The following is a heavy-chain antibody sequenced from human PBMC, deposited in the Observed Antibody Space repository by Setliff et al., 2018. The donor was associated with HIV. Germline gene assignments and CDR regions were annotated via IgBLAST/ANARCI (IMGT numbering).Heavy chain of an antibody. J-gene: IGHJ5*02. D-gene: IGHD2-2*01. CDR1: GFTFSRYW. CDR3: ARGTHIVVVPAAGNWFDP. CDR2: IKQEGSEK. V-gene: IGHV3-7*01. Sequence: GGSLRLSCAASGFTFSRYWMSWVRQAPGKGLEWVANIKQEGSEKYYVDSVKGRFTISRDNAKNSLYLQINSLRADDTAVYYCARGTHIVVVPAAGNWFDPWGQGTLVTVS.